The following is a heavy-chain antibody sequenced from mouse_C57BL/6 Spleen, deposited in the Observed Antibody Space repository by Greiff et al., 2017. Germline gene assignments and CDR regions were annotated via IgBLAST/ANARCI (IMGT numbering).Heavy chain of an antibody. CDR3: AYGSSPAWFAY. V-gene: IGHV3-6*01. Sequence: ESGPGLVKPSQSLSLTCSVTGYSITSGYYWNWIRQFPGNKLEWMGYISYDGSNNYNPSLKNRISITRDTSKNQFFLKLNSVTTEDTATYYCAYGSSPAWFAYWGQGTLVTVAA. CDR1: GYSITSGYY. J-gene: IGHJ3*01. D-gene: IGHD1-1*01. CDR2: ISYDGSN.